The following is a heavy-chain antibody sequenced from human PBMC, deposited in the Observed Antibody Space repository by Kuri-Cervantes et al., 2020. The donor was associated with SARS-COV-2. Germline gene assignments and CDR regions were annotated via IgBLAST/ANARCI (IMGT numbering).Heavy chain of an antibody. Sequence: SETLSLTCTVSGGSISSSSYYWGWIRQPPGRGLEWIGSIHYSGSTYYNPSLKSRVTISVDTSKNQFSLKLSSVTAADTAVYYCGRVSWLQLWRRYSDSWGQGTLVTVSS. J-gene: IGHJ4*02. D-gene: IGHD5-24*01. CDR1: GGSISSSSYY. CDR3: GRVSWLQLWRRYSDS. CDR2: IHYSGST. V-gene: IGHV4-39*01.